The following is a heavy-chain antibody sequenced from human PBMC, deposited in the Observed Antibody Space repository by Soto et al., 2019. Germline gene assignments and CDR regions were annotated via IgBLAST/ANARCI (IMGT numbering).Heavy chain of an antibody. Sequence: QVQLQQWGAGLLKPSETLSITCAVYGGSFSGYYWSWIRQPPGKGLEWIGEINHSGSTNYNPSLKSRVTISVDTSKNQFSLKLSSVTAADTAVYYCARAGRYDFSSGYRSHDAFDIWGQGTMVTVSP. V-gene: IGHV4-34*01. CDR2: INHSGST. CDR1: GGSFSGYY. D-gene: IGHD3-3*01. CDR3: ARAGRYDFSSGYRSHDAFDI. J-gene: IGHJ3*02.